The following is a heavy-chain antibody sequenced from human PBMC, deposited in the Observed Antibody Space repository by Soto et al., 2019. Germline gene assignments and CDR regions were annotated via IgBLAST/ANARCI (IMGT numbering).Heavy chain of an antibody. Sequence: SETLSLTCAVYGGSFSGYYWSWIRQPPGKGLEWIGEINHSGSTNYNPSLKSRVTISVDTSKNQFSLKLSSVTAADTAVYYCARGPTYYDYVWGFYGYWGQGTLVTVSS. CDR3: ARGPTYYDYVWGFYGY. D-gene: IGHD3-16*01. J-gene: IGHJ4*02. CDR1: GGSFSGYY. CDR2: INHSGST. V-gene: IGHV4-34*01.